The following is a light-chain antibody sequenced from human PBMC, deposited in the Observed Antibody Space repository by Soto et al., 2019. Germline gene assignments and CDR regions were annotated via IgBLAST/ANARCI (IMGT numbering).Light chain of an antibody. CDR2: GIS. CDR1: HTISSSY. J-gene: IGKJ1*01. Sequence: EIALTQSPGTLSLSPGERATLSCRASHTISSSYLAWYQQKPGQAPRLLMYGISRRATGIPDRFSGSGSGTDFTLAITRLEPEDLAVYYCQQYVTSSPRTFGQGTKVEIK. CDR3: QQYVTSSPRT. V-gene: IGKV3-20*01.